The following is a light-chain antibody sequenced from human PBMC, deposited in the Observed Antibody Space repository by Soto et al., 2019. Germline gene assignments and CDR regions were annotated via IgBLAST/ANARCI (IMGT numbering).Light chain of an antibody. V-gene: IGKV3-15*01. CDR3: QQYNNWPPWT. CDR1: QSVTTN. CDR2: GAS. Sequence: EVVITQSPATLSVSPGARATLSCRASQSVTTNMAWYQQKPGQAPRLLIYGASTRATGIPARFSGSGSGTDFSLTISRLQSEDFAVYYCQQYNNWPPWTFGQGTKVDIK. J-gene: IGKJ1*01.